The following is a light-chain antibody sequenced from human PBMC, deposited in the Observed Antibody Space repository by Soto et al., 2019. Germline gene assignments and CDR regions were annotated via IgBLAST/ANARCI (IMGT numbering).Light chain of an antibody. CDR3: QQYGSSPYT. V-gene: IGKV3-20*01. CDR1: QSVGSRY. CDR2: GAS. Sequence: PGERATLSCRASQSVGSRYLAWYQQKPGQAPRLLMYGASSRATGIPNKFSGTGSGTDFTLTISRLEPEDFAVYYCQQYGSSPYTFGLGTKVDIK. J-gene: IGKJ2*01.